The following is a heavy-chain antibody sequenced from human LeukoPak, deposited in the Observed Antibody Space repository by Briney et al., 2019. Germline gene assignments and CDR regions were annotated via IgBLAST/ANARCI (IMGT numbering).Heavy chain of an antibody. CDR1: GFTFGGYG. CDR3: TRYNNDHFDY. V-gene: IGHV3-33*01. J-gene: IGHJ4*02. D-gene: IGHD1-14*01. CDR2: IAYDGSRA. Sequence: HPGGSLRLSCVGSGFTFGGYGMHWFRQTPGKGLEWVAVIAYDGSRAFYADSVKGRFTISRDNSKNTMSVQMDDLRAEDTAVYYCTRYNNDHFDYWGQGTLVTVSS.